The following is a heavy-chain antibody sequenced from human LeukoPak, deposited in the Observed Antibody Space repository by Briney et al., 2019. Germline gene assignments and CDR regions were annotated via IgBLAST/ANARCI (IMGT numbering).Heavy chain of an antibody. Sequence: PGGSLRLSCVASGFTFNTYWMSWVRQAPGKGLEWVANIKPDGSEKYYMDSVKGRFTISRDNAKNSPYLHMNSLRAEDTAVYYCAKGLYDILTGLDYWGQGTLVTVSS. D-gene: IGHD3-9*01. J-gene: IGHJ4*02. V-gene: IGHV3-7*01. CDR2: IKPDGSEK. CDR1: GFTFNTYW. CDR3: AKGLYDILTGLDY.